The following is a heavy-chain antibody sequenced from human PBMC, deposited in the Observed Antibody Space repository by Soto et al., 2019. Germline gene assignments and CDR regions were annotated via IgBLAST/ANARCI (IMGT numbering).Heavy chain of an antibody. Sequence: GASVKVSCKASGGTFGSYASSWVRQAPGQGLEWMGGIIPIFGTANYAQKFQGRVTITADESTSTAYMELSSLRSEDTAVYYCARDRNDYVWGSYQPFDYWGQGTLVTVS. D-gene: IGHD3-16*02. J-gene: IGHJ4*02. CDR2: IIPIFGTA. CDR1: GGTFGSYA. V-gene: IGHV1-69*13. CDR3: ARDRNDYVWGSYQPFDY.